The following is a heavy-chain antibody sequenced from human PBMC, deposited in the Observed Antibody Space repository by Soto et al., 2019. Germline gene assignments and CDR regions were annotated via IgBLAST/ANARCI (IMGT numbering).Heavy chain of an antibody. CDR1: GGSISGCGYY. J-gene: IGHJ4*02. D-gene: IGHD6-19*01. Sequence: QVQLQESGPRLVKPSQTLFLPCTVYGGSISGCGYYWSWLRQHPGQGLECIGYIYYSGSTYYNPSPKIRVTISVDTSKNQFSLKLSSVSAADTAVYYCARDLGRSSGLWDYCGKATLVTVSS. V-gene: IGHV4-31*03. CDR3: ARDLGRSSGLWDY. CDR2: IYYSGST.